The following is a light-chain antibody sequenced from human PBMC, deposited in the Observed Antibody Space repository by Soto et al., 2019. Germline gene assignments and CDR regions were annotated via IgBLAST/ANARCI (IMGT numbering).Light chain of an antibody. CDR1: QSISSY. CDR2: AAS. V-gene: IGKV1-39*01. Sequence: DLQMTQSPSSLSASVGDRVTITCRASQSISSYLNWYQQKPGKAPKLLIYAASSLQSGVPSRFSGSGSETHFTLTISSLQPEEFATYYCQHSSSTPPATFGPGKKVDLK. J-gene: IGKJ3*01. CDR3: QHSSSTPPAT.